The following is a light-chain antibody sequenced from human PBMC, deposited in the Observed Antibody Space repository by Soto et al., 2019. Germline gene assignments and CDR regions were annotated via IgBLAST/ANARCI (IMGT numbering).Light chain of an antibody. CDR3: QQSYIAPRT. V-gene: IGKV1-5*03. CDR1: QTISTW. CDR2: RAS. J-gene: IGKJ1*01. Sequence: DIQMTQSPSTLAASVGDRVTITCRASQTISTWLAWYQQKPGKAPKLLIYRASSLESGVPSRFSGSGSGTEFTLTISSLQPDDFATYYCQQSYIAPRTCGQGTKVDIK.